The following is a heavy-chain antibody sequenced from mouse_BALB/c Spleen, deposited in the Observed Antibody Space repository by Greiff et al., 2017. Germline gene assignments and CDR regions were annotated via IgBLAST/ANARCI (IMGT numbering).Heavy chain of an antibody. CDR1: GFTFSDYY. V-gene: IGHV5-12*01. Sequence: EVKLMESGGGLVKPGGSLKLSCAASGFTFSDYYMYWVRQTPEKRLEWVAYISSGGGSTYYPDTVKGRFTISRDNAKNTLYLQMSSLKSEDTAMYYCARQFYYGSSSDYWGQGTTLTVSS. D-gene: IGHD1-1*01. CDR3: ARQFYYGSSSDY. CDR2: ISSGGGST. J-gene: IGHJ2*01.